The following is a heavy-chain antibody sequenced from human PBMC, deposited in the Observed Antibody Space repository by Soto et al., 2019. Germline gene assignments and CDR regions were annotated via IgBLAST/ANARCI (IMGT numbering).Heavy chain of an antibody. V-gene: IGHV3-23*01. CDR3: ATHGPKHYWLRLRNWFDP. CDR2: ISGSGGSP. D-gene: IGHD3-3*02. Sequence: DVQLLASVGGLVQPGGSLRLSCAASVFTFSSYAMSWVRQAPGQGLQLVSAISGSGGSPYYADSLKGRFTISRDNSKNTLCMQMNSMRAEDTAVYYCATHGPKHYWLRLRNWFDPWGQGTLVTVSS. J-gene: IGHJ5*02. CDR1: VFTFSSYA.